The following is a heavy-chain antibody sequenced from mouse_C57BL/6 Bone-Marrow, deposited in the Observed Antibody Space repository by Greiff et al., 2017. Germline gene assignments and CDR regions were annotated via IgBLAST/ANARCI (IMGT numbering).Heavy chain of an antibody. D-gene: IGHD3-2*02. J-gene: IGHJ3*01. V-gene: IGHV1-81*01. CDR1: GYTFTSYG. CDR3: AGSSGPAY. Sequence: QVQLKQSGAELARPGASVKLSCKASGYTFTSYGISWVKQRTGQGLEWIGEIYPRSGNTYYNEKFKGKATLTADKSSSTAYMKLRSLTSEDSAIYFCAGSSGPAYWGQGTLVTVSA. CDR2: IYPRSGNT.